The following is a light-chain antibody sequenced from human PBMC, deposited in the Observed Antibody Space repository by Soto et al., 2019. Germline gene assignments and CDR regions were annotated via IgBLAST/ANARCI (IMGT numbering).Light chain of an antibody. Sequence: EIVLTQSPATLSLSPGERATLSCRASRSVSTYLAWYQQKPGQAPRLLIYDASNRVPDIPARFSGSGSGTDFTLTISSLEPEDFAIYYCQQRSNWPPFTFGPGTKVDIK. CDR1: RSVSTY. CDR2: DAS. V-gene: IGKV3-11*01. J-gene: IGKJ3*01. CDR3: QQRSNWPPFT.